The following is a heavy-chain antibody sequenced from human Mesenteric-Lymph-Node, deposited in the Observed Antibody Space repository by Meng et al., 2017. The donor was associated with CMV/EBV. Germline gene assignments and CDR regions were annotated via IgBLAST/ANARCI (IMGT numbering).Heavy chain of an antibody. CDR2: IKEDGSEK. J-gene: IGHJ3*02. Sequence: LTRSVPGFTFSTYCMSWVRQAPGKGLEWVANIKEDGSEKYYVDSVKGRFTISRDNAKNPLYLQMNSLRAEDTAVYYCAKDMDIVVVPAPHAFDIWGQGTMVTVSS. CDR3: AKDMDIVVVPAPHAFDI. D-gene: IGHD2-2*03. V-gene: IGHV3-7*01. CDR1: GFTFSTYC.